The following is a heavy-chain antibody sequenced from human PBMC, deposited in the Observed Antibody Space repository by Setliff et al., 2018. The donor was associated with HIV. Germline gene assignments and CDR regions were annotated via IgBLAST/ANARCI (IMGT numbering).Heavy chain of an antibody. Sequence: GGSLRLSCAASGFTFNSHAMHWVRQAPGKGLEYVSGISSNGGNIRYADSVKDRFTIARDNSKNTVYLQMGSLRAEDMAVYYCARDRVESFWDGELNYMDVWGKGTTVTVSS. CDR2: ISSNGGNI. J-gene: IGHJ6*03. CDR3: ARDRVESFWDGELNYMDV. V-gene: IGHV3-64*02. CDR1: GFTFNSHA. D-gene: IGHD3-10*01.